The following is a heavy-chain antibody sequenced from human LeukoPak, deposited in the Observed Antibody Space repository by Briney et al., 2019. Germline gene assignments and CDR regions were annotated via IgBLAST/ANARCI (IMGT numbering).Heavy chain of an antibody. CDR3: ARGVPAAPAGAFDI. J-gene: IGHJ3*02. D-gene: IGHD2-2*01. V-gene: IGHV3-74*01. Sequence: GGSLRLSCAPSGFTFSNYWMHWLRQVPGKGLVWVSRINTDGSSTTYADSVKGRFTISRDNAKNTLYLQMNSLSADDTAVYYCARGVPAAPAGAFDIWGQGTMVTVSS. CDR2: INTDGSST. CDR1: GFTFSNYW.